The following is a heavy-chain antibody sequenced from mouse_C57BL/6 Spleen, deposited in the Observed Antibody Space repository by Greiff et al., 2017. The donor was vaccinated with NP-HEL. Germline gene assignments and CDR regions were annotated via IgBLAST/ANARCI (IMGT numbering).Heavy chain of an antibody. D-gene: IGHD2-4*01. J-gene: IGHJ3*01. CDR3: ARFYDYDEGFAY. Sequence: QVQLKESGAELVRPGTSVKVSCKASGYAFTNYLIEWVKQRPGQGLEWIGVINPGSGGTNYNEKFKGKATLTADKSSSTAYMQLSSLTSEDSAVYFCARFYDYDEGFAYWGQGTLVTVSA. CDR2: INPGSGGT. CDR1: GYAFTNYL. V-gene: IGHV1-54*01.